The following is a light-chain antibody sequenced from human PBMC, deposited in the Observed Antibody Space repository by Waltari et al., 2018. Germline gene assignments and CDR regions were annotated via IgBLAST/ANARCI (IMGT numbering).Light chain of an antibody. CDR3: HQYNNWPPGT. Sequence: EIVMTQSPATLSVSPGERATLSCRASQSISSNLAWYQQKPGQAPRLLIYGASIRATGIPARLSGSGSATEFTLTISILQSEDFAVYYCHQYNNWPPGTFGQGTKVEVK. CDR1: QSISSN. V-gene: IGKV3D-15*03. J-gene: IGKJ1*01. CDR2: GAS.